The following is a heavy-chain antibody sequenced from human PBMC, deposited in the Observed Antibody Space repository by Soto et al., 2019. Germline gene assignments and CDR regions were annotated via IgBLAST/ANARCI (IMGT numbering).Heavy chain of an antibody. D-gene: IGHD4-17*01. CDR2: INPSNEIT. CDR1: GYSCSAYH. CDR3: MRGGWGDYHFAL. J-gene: IGHJ4*02. Sequence: SVKVSCKATGYSCSAYHVHWERLAPGLWFQWLGWINPSNEITAFSQFFQGRVTMTRDTSTNTVHMELNSLTSDDTAVYYCMRGGWGDYHFALWGQGIKVTVSS. V-gene: IGHV1-2*02.